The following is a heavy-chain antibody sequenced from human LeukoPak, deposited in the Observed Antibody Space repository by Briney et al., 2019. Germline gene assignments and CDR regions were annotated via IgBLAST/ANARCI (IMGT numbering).Heavy chain of an antibody. Sequence: GGSLRLSCAASGFTFSSYWMHWVRQAPGKGLVWVSRINSDGSSISYADSVKGRFTISRDNAKNSLYLQMNSLRAEDTAVYYCARGGGWDAYYYYGMDVWGQGTTVTVSS. D-gene: IGHD6-19*01. CDR3: ARGGGWDAYYYYGMDV. J-gene: IGHJ6*02. V-gene: IGHV3-74*01. CDR1: GFTFSSYW. CDR2: INSDGSSI.